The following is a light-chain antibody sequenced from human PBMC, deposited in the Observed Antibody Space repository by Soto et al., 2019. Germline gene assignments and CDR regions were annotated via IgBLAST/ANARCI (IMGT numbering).Light chain of an antibody. CDR3: QHYRSYPFT. CDR1: QNIGNY. V-gene: IGKV1-5*03. Sequence: DIQMTQSPSTLSASVGDKVTITCRASQNIGNYLAWYQQQLGKAPKLLIYKASTLQSGVPSRFSGSGSGTDFTLTISSLQPDDFATYFCQHYRSYPFTYGPGTQ. CDR2: KAS. J-gene: IGKJ3*01.